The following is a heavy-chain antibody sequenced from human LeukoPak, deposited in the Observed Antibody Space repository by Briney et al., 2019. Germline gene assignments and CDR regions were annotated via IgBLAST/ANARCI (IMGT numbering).Heavy chain of an antibody. J-gene: IGHJ3*02. CDR2: SYYTGST. D-gene: IGHD7-27*01. CDR3: AREGFEANWGRKDAFDI. V-gene: IGHV4-59*11. Sequence: TSETLSLTCTVSGGSISSQDWSWIRQPPGKGLEWIGYSYYTGSTNYNPSLKSRVTISVDTSKNQFSLKLSSVTAADTAVYYCAREGFEANWGRKDAFDIWGQGTMVTVSS. CDR1: GGSISSQD.